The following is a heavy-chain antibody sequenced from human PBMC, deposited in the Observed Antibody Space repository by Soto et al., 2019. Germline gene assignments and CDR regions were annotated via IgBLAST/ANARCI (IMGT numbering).Heavy chain of an antibody. CDR2: SHQSGNT. Sequence: QVQLQELGPGLVKPSGTLSLTCAVSGVSISSHDWWTWVRQPPGKGLEWIGESHQSGNTHYNSSLESRVTISLDKSKNQLSLQLTSVTVADTAVYYCATRDTGRVYWGQGTLVTVSS. D-gene: IGHD5-18*01. V-gene: IGHV4-4*02. CDR1: GVSISSHDW. CDR3: ATRDTGRVY. J-gene: IGHJ4*02.